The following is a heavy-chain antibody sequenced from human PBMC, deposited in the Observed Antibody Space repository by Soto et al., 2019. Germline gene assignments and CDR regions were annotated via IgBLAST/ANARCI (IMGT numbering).Heavy chain of an antibody. V-gene: IGHV3-23*01. D-gene: IGHD2-2*01. CDR3: AKASGSIVVVPAAMTY. CDR1: GFTFSSYA. CDR2: ISGSGGST. J-gene: IGHJ4*02. Sequence: GGSLRLSCAASGFTFSSYAMSWVRQAPGKGLEWVSAISGSGGSTYYADSVKGRFTISRDNSKSTLYLQMNSLRAEDTAVYYCAKASGSIVVVPAAMTYWGQGTLVTVSS.